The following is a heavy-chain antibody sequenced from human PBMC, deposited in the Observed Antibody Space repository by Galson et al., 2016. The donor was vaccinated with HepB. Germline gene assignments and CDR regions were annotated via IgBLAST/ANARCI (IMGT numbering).Heavy chain of an antibody. D-gene: IGHD3-16*01. V-gene: IGHV1-8*01. Sequence: SVKVSCKASGYTFSSNDINWVRQATGQGLEWMGWMNPNSGNTGYVQKFQGRVTMTRNPSISTAYMELSSLRSDDTAVYYCAGVSVFGGGMDGWGQGTTVTVSS. CDR1: GYTFSSND. J-gene: IGHJ6*02. CDR3: AGVSVFGGGMDG. CDR2: MNPNSGNT.